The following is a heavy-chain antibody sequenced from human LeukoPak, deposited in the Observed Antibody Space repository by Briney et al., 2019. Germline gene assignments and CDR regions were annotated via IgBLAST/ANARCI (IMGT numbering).Heavy chain of an antibody. Sequence: SETLSLTCTVSGGSISSSSCYWGWIRQPPGKGLEWIGSIYYSGSTYYNPSLKSRVTISVDTSKNQFSLKLSSVTAADTAVYYCARASYYYDSSGYSYWGQGTLVTVSS. J-gene: IGHJ4*02. CDR2: IYYSGST. D-gene: IGHD3-22*01. CDR3: ARASYYYDSSGYSY. V-gene: IGHV4-39*07. CDR1: GGSISSSSCY.